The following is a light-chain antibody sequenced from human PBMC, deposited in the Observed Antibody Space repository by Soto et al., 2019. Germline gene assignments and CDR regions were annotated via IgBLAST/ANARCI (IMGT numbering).Light chain of an antibody. Sequence: QSALTQPASVSGSPGQSITISCTGTSSDVGGYNYVSWYQHHPGKVPKLLIYDVNMRPSGISNRFSGSKSGNTASLTISGIQAEEEGYYYFGSYTNGITLVFGGGTKLTVL. V-gene: IGLV2-14*03. CDR2: DVN. J-gene: IGLJ2*01. CDR1: SSDVGGYNY. CDR3: GSYTNGITLV.